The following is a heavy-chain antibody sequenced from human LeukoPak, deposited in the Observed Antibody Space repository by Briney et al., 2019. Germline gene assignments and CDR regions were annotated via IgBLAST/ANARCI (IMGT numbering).Heavy chain of an antibody. CDR1: GGSFSGYY. V-gene: IGHV4-34*01. Sequence: SETLSLTCAVYGGSFSGYYWSWIRQPPGKGLEWIGEINHSGSTNYNPSPKSRVTISVDTSKNQFSLKLSSVTAADTAVYYCASGYQLLRHWFDPWGQGTLVTVSS. CDR2: INHSGST. CDR3: ASGYQLLRHWFDP. D-gene: IGHD2-2*01. J-gene: IGHJ5*02.